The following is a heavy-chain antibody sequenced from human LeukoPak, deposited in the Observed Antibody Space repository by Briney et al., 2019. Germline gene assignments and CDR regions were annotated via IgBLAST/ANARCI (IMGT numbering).Heavy chain of an antibody. D-gene: IGHD3-3*01. J-gene: IGHJ4*02. CDR3: ARNDFWNPRPDY. CDR2: INHSGST. V-gene: IGHV4-34*01. CDR1: GGSFSGYY. Sequence: SETLSLTCAVYGGSFSGYYWSWIRQPPGKGLEWIGEINHSGSTNYNPSLKSRVTISVDTSKNQFSLKLSSVTAADTAVYYCARNDFWNPRPDYRGQGTLVTVSS.